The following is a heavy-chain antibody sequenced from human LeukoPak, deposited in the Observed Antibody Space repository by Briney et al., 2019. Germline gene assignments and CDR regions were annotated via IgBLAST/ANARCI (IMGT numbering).Heavy chain of an antibody. Sequence: SETLSLTCTVSGGSIGSSSYYWGWIRQPPGKGLEWIGSIYYSGSTYYNPSLKSRVTISVDTSKNQFSLKLSSVTAADTAVYYCARHSSIAARNSLGIDYWGQGTLVTVSS. CDR3: ARHSSIAARNSLGIDY. V-gene: IGHV4-39*01. CDR1: GGSIGSSSYY. D-gene: IGHD6-6*01. CDR2: IYYSGST. J-gene: IGHJ4*02.